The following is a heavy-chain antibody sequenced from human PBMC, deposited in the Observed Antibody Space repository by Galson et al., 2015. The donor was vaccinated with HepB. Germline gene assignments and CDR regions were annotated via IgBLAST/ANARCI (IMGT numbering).Heavy chain of an antibody. CDR2: INPNSGGT. Sequence: SVKVSCKASGYTFTGYYMHWARQAPGQGLEWMGWINPNSGGTNYAQKFQGRVTMTRDTSISTAYMELSRLRSDDTAVYYCARDVVVPAGLFYEVGNWFDPWGQGTLVTVSS. CDR1: GYTFTGYY. CDR3: ARDVVVPAGLFYEVGNWFDP. D-gene: IGHD2-2*01. V-gene: IGHV1-2*02. J-gene: IGHJ5*02.